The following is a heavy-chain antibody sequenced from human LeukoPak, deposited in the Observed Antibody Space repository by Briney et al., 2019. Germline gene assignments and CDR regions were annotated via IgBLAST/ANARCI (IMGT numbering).Heavy chain of an antibody. CDR3: AKDPERWLQLRLGFSD. V-gene: IGHV3-23*01. D-gene: IGHD5-24*01. CDR2: ISGSGGNT. Sequence: GGSLRLSCAASGFTFSSYGMSWVRQAPGKGLEWVSGISGSGGNTYYADSGKGRFTISRDNSKNTLYLQMNSLRADDTAVYYCAKDPERWLQLRLGFSDWGQGTLVTVSS. CDR1: GFTFSSYG. J-gene: IGHJ4*02.